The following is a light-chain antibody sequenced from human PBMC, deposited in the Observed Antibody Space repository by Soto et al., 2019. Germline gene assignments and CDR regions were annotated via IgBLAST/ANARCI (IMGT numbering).Light chain of an antibody. CDR3: AAWDDRLDVHV. CDR1: SSNIGSNT. V-gene: IGLV1-44*01. CDR2: STS. J-gene: IGLJ1*01. Sequence: QPVLTQPPSASGTPGQIVAISCSGSSSNIGSNTVTWYQQLPGTAPKLLIYSTSQRSSGVPGRFSGSKTCASASLSISGLQSEDEDDYYCAAWDDRLDVHVFGTGTKVTVL.